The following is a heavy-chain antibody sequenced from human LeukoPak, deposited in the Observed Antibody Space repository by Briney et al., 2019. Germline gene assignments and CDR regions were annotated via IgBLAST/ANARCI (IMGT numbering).Heavy chain of an antibody. CDR1: GFTFSTAW. CDR2: IKSKTDGGTT. Sequence: KPGGSLRLSCAASGFTFSTAWMSWVRQAPGKGLEWVGRIKSKTDGGTTEYGAPVKGRFTISRDDSKNTLYLQMNSLTTEDTAVYYCSTFLRWDLNFDSWGQGTLVTVSS. J-gene: IGHJ4*02. CDR3: STFLRWDLNFDS. V-gene: IGHV3-15*01. D-gene: IGHD1-26*01.